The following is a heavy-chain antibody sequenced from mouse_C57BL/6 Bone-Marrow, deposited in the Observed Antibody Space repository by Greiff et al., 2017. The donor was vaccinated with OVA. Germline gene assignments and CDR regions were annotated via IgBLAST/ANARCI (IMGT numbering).Heavy chain of an antibody. Sequence: VQLQQSGAELVKPGASVKLSCKASGYTFTSYWMHWVKQRPGQGLEWIGMIHPNSGSTNYNEKFKSKATLTVDKSSSTAYMQLSSLTSEDSAVYYCARSRYYGSSYFDYWGQGTTLTVSS. J-gene: IGHJ2*01. CDR3: ARSRYYGSSYFDY. CDR2: IHPNSGST. V-gene: IGHV1-64*01. D-gene: IGHD1-1*01. CDR1: GYTFTSYW.